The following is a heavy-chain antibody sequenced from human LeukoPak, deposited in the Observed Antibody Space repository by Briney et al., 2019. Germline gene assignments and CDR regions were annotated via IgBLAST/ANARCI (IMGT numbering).Heavy chain of an antibody. Sequence: GGSLRLSCAASGFTFSSYEINWVRQAPGKGLEWVSYISSSGSTIYYADSVKGRFTISRGNAKNSLYLQMNSLRAEDTAVYYCARVYLLRGAARRALDYWGQGTLVTVSS. D-gene: IGHD6-6*01. CDR1: GFTFSSYE. V-gene: IGHV3-48*03. CDR2: ISSSGSTI. J-gene: IGHJ4*02. CDR3: ARVYLLRGAARRALDY.